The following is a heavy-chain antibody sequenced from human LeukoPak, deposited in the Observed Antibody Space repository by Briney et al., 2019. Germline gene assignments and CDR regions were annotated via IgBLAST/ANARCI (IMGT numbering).Heavy chain of an antibody. CDR1: GYTFTGYY. CDR2: MNPNSGNT. V-gene: IGHV1-8*02. D-gene: IGHD3-10*01. Sequence: GASVKVSCTASGYTFTGYYMHWVRQAPGQGLEWMGWMNPNSGNTGYAQKFQGRVAMTRNTPISTAYMELSSLRSEDTAGYYCARGSMVRGVNWFDPWGEGTLVTVSS. CDR3: ARGSMVRGVNWFDP. J-gene: IGHJ5*02.